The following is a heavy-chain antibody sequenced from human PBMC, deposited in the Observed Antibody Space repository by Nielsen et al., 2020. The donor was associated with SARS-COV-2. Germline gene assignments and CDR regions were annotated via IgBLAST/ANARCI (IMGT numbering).Heavy chain of an antibody. CDR2: FKPGSGGT. J-gene: IGHJ4*02. V-gene: IGHV1-2*02. CDR3: ARGAQQWLADY. Sequence: WVRQAPGQGLGWMGWFKPGSGGTKYAQKFQARVTTTRDMSVNTAYMELSGLTSDDTAVYYCARGAQQWLADYWGQGTLVTVSS. D-gene: IGHD6-19*01.